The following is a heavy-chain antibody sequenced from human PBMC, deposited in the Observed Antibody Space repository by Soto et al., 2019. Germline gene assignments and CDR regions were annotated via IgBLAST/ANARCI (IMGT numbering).Heavy chain of an antibody. CDR2: IYYSGST. D-gene: IGHD2-15*01. J-gene: IGHJ5*02. CDR1: GGSISSGDY. CDR3: ASFSVVAATDRNWFVL. Sequence: SETLSLTCTVSGGSISSGDYWSWIRQPPGKGLEWIGYIYYSGSTYYNPSLKSRVTISVDTSKNQFSLKLSSVTAADTAVYYCASFSVVAATDRNWFVLWGQGTLVSVSS. V-gene: IGHV4-30-4*01.